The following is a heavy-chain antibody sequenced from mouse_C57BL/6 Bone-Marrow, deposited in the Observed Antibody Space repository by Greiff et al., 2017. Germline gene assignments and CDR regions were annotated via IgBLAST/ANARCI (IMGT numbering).Heavy chain of an antibody. J-gene: IGHJ3*01. CDR1: GFSFTDYY. Sequence: EVQGVESGGGLVQPGGSLSLSCAASGFSFTDYYMSWVRQPPGKALEWLGFIRNKANGYTTEYSASVKGRFTISRDNSQSILYLQMNALRAEDSATYYCARSSLLRLAWFAYWGQGTLVTVSA. CDR2: IRNKANGYTT. V-gene: IGHV7-3*01. D-gene: IGHD1-2*01. CDR3: ARSSLLRLAWFAY.